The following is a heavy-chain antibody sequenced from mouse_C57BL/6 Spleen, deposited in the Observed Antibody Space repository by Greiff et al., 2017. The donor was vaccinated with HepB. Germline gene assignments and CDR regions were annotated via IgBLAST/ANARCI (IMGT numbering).Heavy chain of an antibody. CDR1: GYAFSSSW. CDR3: AREHGAMDY. CDR2: IYPGDGDT. J-gene: IGHJ4*01. V-gene: IGHV1-82*01. Sequence: QVQLKQSGPELVKPGATVKISCKASGYAFSSSWMNWVKQRPGKGLEWIGRIYPGDGDTNYNGKFKGKATLTADKSSSTAYMQLSSLTSEDSAVYFCAREHGAMDYWGQGTSVTVSS.